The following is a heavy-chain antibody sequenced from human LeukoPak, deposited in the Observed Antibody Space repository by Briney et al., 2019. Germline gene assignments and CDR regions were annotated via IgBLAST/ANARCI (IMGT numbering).Heavy chain of an antibody. CDR1: GFTFRRYW. V-gene: IGHV3-7*04. D-gene: IGHD6-13*01. CDR2: IKEDGSEK. Sequence: GGSLRLSYAASGFTFRRYWMICVGQAPGKGLEYMANIKEDGSEKYYVDSVKGRFTISRDNAKNSLFLKMNSLRVEDTAVYYCARDNSAERGQQLANWGQGTLVTVSS. CDR3: ARDNSAERGQQLAN. J-gene: IGHJ4*02.